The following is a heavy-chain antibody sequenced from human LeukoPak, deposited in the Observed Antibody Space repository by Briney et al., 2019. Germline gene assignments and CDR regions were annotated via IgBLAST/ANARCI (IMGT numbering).Heavy chain of an antibody. Sequence: PSETLSLTCAVSGYSISSCYYWGWIRQPPGKGLEWIASMYHSGSTYYNPSLQSRVTLSADTSKNQFSLKMSSVTAADTAVYYCGRDRSGGYSVDYWGQGTLVTVS. V-gene: IGHV4-38-2*02. D-gene: IGHD1-26*01. CDR3: GRDRSGGYSVDY. CDR2: MYHSGST. J-gene: IGHJ4*02. CDR1: GYSISSCYY.